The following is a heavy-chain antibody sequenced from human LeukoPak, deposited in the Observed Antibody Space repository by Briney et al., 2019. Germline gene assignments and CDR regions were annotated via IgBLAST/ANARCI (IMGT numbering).Heavy chain of an antibody. CDR3: ARRFDS. CDR2: IGPSGDI. CDR1: GFSFTAYS. Sequence: GGSLRLSCAASGFSFTAYSMKWARPAPGRGLERISYIGPSGDIYYADSVTGRFTVSRDTAKNSLYLQMNGLRVEDTAVYYCARRFDSWGQGTLVTVSS. V-gene: IGHV3-48*01. J-gene: IGHJ4*02.